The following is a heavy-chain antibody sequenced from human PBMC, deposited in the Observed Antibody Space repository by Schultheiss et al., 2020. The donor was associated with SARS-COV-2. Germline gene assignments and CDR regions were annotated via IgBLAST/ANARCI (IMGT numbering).Heavy chain of an antibody. Sequence: GGSLRLSCVGSGFTFSNAWMHWVRQAPGKGLEWVAVISYDGSNKYYADSVKGRFTISRDNSKHMLYLQMNSLRAEDTAVYYCARAFRDGYGLSDYWGQGTLVTVSS. J-gene: IGHJ4*02. V-gene: IGHV3-30*03. CDR1: GFTFSNAW. D-gene: IGHD5-24*01. CDR2: ISYDGSNK. CDR3: ARAFRDGYGLSDY.